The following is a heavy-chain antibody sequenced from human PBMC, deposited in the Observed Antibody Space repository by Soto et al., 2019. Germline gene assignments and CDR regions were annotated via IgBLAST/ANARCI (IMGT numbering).Heavy chain of an antibody. V-gene: IGHV3-33*01. CDR2: IWHDGGNK. D-gene: IGHD3-16*01. Sequence: ESGGGVVQPGRSLRLSCAASGFTFSSYGMHWVRQAPGKGLEWVAFIWHDGGNKFYAESVKGRFTISRDNSKNTLYLQMTSLSAEETAMYYCARDGDVNTGFGKDYWGQGTLVTVSS. J-gene: IGHJ4*02. CDR1: GFTFSSYG. CDR3: ARDGDVNTGFGKDY.